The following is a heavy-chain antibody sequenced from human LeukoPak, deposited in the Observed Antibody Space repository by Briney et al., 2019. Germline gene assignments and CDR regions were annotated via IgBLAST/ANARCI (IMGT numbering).Heavy chain of an antibody. V-gene: IGHV3-7*01. Sequence: GGSLRLSCAASGFTFSSYWMSWVRQAPGKGLEWVANIKQDGSEKYYVDSVKGRFTISRDNAKNSLYLQMNSLRAEDTAVYYCARASQSMVRGVYFDYWGQGTPVTVSS. CDR1: GFTFSSYW. J-gene: IGHJ4*02. D-gene: IGHD3-10*01. CDR2: IKQDGSEK. CDR3: ARASQSMVRGVYFDY.